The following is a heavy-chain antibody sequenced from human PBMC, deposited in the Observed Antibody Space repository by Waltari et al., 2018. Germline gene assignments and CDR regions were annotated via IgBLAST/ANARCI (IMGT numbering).Heavy chain of an antibody. CDR2: INSDGSST. J-gene: IGHJ6*02. CDR1: GFTFSKYY. CDR3: ARGNYYGMDV. Sequence: EVQLVESGGGLVQPGGSLRLSCAASGFTFSKYYMHWVRQAPGKGLVWVSRINSDGSSTSYADAVKGRFTISRDNANNTLYLQMNSLRAEDTAVYYCARGNYYGMDVWGQGTTVTVSS. V-gene: IGHV3-74*01.